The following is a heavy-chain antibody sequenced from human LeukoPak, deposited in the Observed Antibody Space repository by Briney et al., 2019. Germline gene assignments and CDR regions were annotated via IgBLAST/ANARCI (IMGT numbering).Heavy chain of an antibody. CDR3: ARARVFWSGSPF. V-gene: IGHV3-74*01. D-gene: IGHD3-3*01. CDR1: GLTFSDYW. Sequence: GGSLRLSCAASGLTFSDYWMHWVRQAPGKGLVWVSLINTDGGRTSYADSVKGRFTISRDSAKNTLYLQMNSLRAEDTAVCYCARARVFWSGSPFWGQGTLVTVSS. J-gene: IGHJ4*02. CDR2: INTDGGRT.